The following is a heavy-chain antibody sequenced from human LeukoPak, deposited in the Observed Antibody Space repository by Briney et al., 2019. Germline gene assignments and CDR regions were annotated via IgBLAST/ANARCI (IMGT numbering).Heavy chain of an antibody. V-gene: IGHV1-2*02. CDR1: GYTFTGYY. D-gene: IGHD3-10*01. Sequence: GASVKVSCKASGYTFTGYYMHWVRQAPGQGLEWMGWINPNSGGTNYAQKSQGRVTMTRDTSISTAYMELSRLRSDDTAVYYCARSHYYGSGSYGYWGQGTLVTVSS. CDR2: INPNSGGT. J-gene: IGHJ4*02. CDR3: ARSHYYGSGSYGY.